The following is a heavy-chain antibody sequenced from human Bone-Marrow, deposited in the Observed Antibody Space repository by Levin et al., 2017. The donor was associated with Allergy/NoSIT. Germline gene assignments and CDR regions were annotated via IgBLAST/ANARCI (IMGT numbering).Heavy chain of an antibody. CDR3: ARDPDYDQGRDF. V-gene: IGHV6-1*01. J-gene: IGHJ4*02. Sequence: SETLSLTCAISGDSVSNKGAAWNWIRQSPSRGLEWLGRTYFRSGWYRDYAVSVKGRITVNPDTSRNEFSLQLKSVTPEDTAVYYCARDPDYDQGRDFWGQGTLVTVSS. CDR2: TYFRSGWYR. CDR1: GDSVSNKGAA. D-gene: IGHD3-22*01.